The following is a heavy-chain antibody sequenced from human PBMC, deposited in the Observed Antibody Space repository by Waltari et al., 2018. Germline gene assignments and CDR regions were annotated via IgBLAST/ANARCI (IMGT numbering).Heavy chain of an antibody. V-gene: IGHV1-3*03. J-gene: IGHJ4*02. CDR2: INAGNGNT. D-gene: IGHD3-3*01. Sequence: QVQLVQSGAEVKKPGASVKVSCKASGYTFTSYAMHLVRQAPGQRLEWMGWINAGNGNTKYSQEFQGRVTITRDTSASTAYMELSSLRSEDMAVYYCVRGITIFGVVSYYFDYWGQGTLVTVSS. CDR3: VRGITIFGVVSYYFDY. CDR1: GYTFTSYA.